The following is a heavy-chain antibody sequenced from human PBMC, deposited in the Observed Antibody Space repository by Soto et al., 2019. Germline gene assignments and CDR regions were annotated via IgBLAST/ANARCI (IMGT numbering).Heavy chain of an antibody. J-gene: IGHJ5*02. CDR1: GFTFSNDW. CDR3: STDYPIISS. Sequence: PGGSLRLSCAASGFTFSNDWMSWVRQAPGKGLEWVGRIKSRANGGTKDYAAPVKGRFTISRDDTTNTLYIQMNRLRTEDAAKYYCSTDYPIISSWGQGTLVTVSS. V-gene: IGHV3-15*01. D-gene: IGHD3-3*02. CDR2: IKSRANGGTK.